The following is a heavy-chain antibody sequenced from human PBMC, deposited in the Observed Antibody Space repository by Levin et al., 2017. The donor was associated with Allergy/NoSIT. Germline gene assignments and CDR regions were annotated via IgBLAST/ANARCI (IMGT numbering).Heavy chain of an antibody. J-gene: IGHJ3*02. CDR2: IYYSGST. Sequence: PSETLSLTCTVSGGSVSSGSYYWSWIRQPPGKGLEWIGYIYYSGSTNYNPSLKSRVTISVDTSKNQFSLKLSSVTAADTAVYYCARDVAYYYDSSGYLAFDIWGQGTMVTVSS. CDR1: GGSVSSGSYY. CDR3: ARDVAYYYDSSGYLAFDI. V-gene: IGHV4-61*01. D-gene: IGHD3-22*01.